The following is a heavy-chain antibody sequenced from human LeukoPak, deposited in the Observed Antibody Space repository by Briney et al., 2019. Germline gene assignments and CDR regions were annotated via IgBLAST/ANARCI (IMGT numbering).Heavy chain of an antibody. CDR2: IYPRAGST. J-gene: IGHJ4*02. Sequence: GASVKGSCKASGYTFTSNYIHWVRQAPGQGLEWMGMIYPRAGSTSYAQKFQGRVTVTRETSTSTVHMELSGLRSEDTAVYYCARAQEGFDYWGQGTLVTVSS. CDR1: GYTFTSNY. V-gene: IGHV1-46*01. CDR3: ARAQEGFDY.